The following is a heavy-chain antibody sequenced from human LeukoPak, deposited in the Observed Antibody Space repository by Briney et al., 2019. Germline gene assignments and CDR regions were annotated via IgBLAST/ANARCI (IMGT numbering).Heavy chain of an antibody. D-gene: IGHD6-13*01. CDR1: GFTFSSYW. J-gene: IGHJ4*02. CDR3: ARDGVRHSSSWYRDY. V-gene: IGHV3-7*01. Sequence: GGSLRLSCEGSGFTFSSYWMSWVRQAPGNGLEWVANIKQDGSEKFYVDSVKGRFTISRDNAKNSVYLEMSSLSADDTAVYYCARDGVRHSSSWYRDYWGQGTLVTVSS. CDR2: IKQDGSEK.